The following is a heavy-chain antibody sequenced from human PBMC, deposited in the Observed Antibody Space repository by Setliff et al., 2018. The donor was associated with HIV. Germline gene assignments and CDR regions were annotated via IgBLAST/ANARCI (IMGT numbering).Heavy chain of an antibody. V-gene: IGHV2-5*01. Sequence: KSGPTLVNPTQTRTLNCTFSGLSLSTSGVGVGWIRQSPGKALEWLVFIYWNSNKHYSTSLKSRLTVTKDTSKNRVVFTMTNMDPVDTATYYWAYSGRQLRGPYFDFWGQGTPVTVSS. CDR2: IYWNSNK. D-gene: IGHD1-1*01. CDR3: AYSGRQLRGPYFDF. CDR1: GLSLSTSGVG. J-gene: IGHJ4*02.